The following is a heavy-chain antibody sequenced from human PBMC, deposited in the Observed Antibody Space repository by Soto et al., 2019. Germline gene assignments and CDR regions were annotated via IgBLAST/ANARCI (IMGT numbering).Heavy chain of an antibody. CDR2: ISGGGDSA. CDR3: AKVGYESGGYYYHDAFHI. J-gene: IGHJ3*02. Sequence: EVQLLESGGGLVQAGGSLRLSCRASGSTSSSDAMTWVRQAPGKGLEWVSVISGGGDSAYYADSVQGRFAISRDNSQNTLFLQMSSLRAEDTAVYYCAKVGYESGGYYYHDAFHIWGQGTMVTVSS. V-gene: IGHV3-23*01. D-gene: IGHD3-22*01. CDR1: GSTSSSDA.